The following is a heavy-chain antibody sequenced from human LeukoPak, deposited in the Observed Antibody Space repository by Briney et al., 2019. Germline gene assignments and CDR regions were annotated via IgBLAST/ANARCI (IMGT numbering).Heavy chain of an antibody. CDR3: AREGGRGSSSSDYFDS. CDR1: GFTFRSYT. J-gene: IGHJ4*02. D-gene: IGHD6-6*01. CDR2: ISSSTAYI. Sequence: MAGGSLRLSCAASGFTFRSYTMNWVRQAPGKGLEWVSSISSSTAYIYYADSLRGRFTISRDNAGNSLFLQMDSLRAEDTAVYYSAREGGRGSSSSDYFDSWGQGTLVTVSS. V-gene: IGHV3-21*01.